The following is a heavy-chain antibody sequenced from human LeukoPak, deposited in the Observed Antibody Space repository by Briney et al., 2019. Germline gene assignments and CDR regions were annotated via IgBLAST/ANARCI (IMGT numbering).Heavy chain of an antibody. CDR2: IKTQTSGGTT. Sequence: GGSLRLSCTASGFTLSNAWVSWVRQAPGKGLEWVARIKTQTSGGTTDYAAPVKGRFTISRDDSKNTVYLQMNVLETEDTALYYCTIDTLPNWDDAFDIWGQGPMITVSS. V-gene: IGHV3-15*01. D-gene: IGHD7-27*01. CDR1: GFTLSNAW. CDR3: TIDTLPNWDDAFDI. J-gene: IGHJ3*02.